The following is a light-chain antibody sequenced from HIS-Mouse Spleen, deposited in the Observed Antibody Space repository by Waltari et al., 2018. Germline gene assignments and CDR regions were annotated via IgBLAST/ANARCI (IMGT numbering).Light chain of an antibody. CDR1: QGISSY. J-gene: IGKJ1*01. CDR2: AAS. V-gene: IGKV1-9*01. CDR3: QQLNSYPPT. Sequence: DIQLTQSPSFLSASVGDRVPITCRASQGISSYLAWYQQIPGKAPKLLIYAASTLQSGVPSRFSGSGSGTEFTLTISSLQPEDFATYYCQQLNSYPPTFGQGTKVEIK.